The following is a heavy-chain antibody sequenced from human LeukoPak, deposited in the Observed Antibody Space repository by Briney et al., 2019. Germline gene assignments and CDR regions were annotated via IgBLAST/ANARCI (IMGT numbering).Heavy chain of an antibody. J-gene: IGHJ4*02. D-gene: IGHD3-16*01. CDR2: IHYSGSP. CDR1: GGSISGYY. CDR3: ARLAPYPGIWASDY. Sequence: SETLSLACTVSGGSISGYYWSWMRQPPGKGLEWIGYIHYSGSPNQNPSLKSRVTISVDTSKNQFSLELSSVTAADTAVYYCARLAPYPGIWASDYWGQGTLVTVSS. V-gene: IGHV4-59*08.